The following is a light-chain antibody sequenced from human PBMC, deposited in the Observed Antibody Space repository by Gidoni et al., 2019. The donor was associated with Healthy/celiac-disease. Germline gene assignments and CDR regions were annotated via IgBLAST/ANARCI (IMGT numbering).Light chain of an antibody. J-gene: IGLJ2*01. Sequence: SYELTQPPPVSVSPGQTARITCSGDKLGDKYACWYQQKPGQSPVLVIYQDSKRPSGIPERFSGSNSGNTATLTISGTQAMDEADYYCQAWDSSRVVFGGGTKLTVL. CDR2: QDS. CDR3: QAWDSSRVV. V-gene: IGLV3-1*01. CDR1: KLGDKY.